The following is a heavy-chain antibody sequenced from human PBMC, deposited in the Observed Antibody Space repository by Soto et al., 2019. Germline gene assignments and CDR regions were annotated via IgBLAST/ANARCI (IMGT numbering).Heavy chain of an antibody. CDR1: GGSIASDNW. CDR3: ARASASSMLRGVIIN. J-gene: IGHJ4*02. D-gene: IGHD3-10*01. V-gene: IGHV4-4*02. CDR2: RYHSGTT. Sequence: QVQLQESAPGLVRPSGTLSLTCTFSGGSIASDNWWTWVRQPPGRGLEWIGERYHSGTTNYSPSHKSRVTILIDETKNQFSLKLTSVTAADTARYYCARASASSMLRGVIINWGQGTLVTVSS.